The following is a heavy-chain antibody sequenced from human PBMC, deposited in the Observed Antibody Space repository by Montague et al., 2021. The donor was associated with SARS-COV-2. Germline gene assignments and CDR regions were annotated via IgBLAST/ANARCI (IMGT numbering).Heavy chain of an antibody. CDR3: ARAISHWFRGAFDI. Sequence: SETLSLTCAVTGGSISSSNWWCWVRQPPGKGLEWIGEIYHSGSTNYNPSLKSRVTISVDKSKNQFSLKLSSVTAADTAVYYCARAISHWFRGAFDIWGQGTMVTVSS. J-gene: IGHJ3*02. D-gene: IGHD3-10*01. V-gene: IGHV4-4*02. CDR2: IYHSGST. CDR1: GGSISSSNW.